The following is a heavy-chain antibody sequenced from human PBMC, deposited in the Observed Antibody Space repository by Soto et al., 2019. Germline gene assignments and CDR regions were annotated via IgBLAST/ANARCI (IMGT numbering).Heavy chain of an antibody. V-gene: IGHV1-3*01. CDR3: ARRIVVVTPLDY. CDR1: GYTFTSYA. D-gene: IGHD2-21*02. CDR2: INAGNGNT. J-gene: IGHJ4*02. Sequence: ASVKVSCKASGYTFTSYAMHWVRQAPGQRLEWMGWINAGNGNTKYSQKFQGRVTITRDTSASTAYMELSSLRSEDTAVYYCARRIVVVTPLDYWGPGPLVTVSS.